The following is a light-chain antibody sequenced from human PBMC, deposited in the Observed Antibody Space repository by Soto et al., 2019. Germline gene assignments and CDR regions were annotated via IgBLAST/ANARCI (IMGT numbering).Light chain of an antibody. Sequence: QSALTQPPSVSGAPGQRVTLSCTGSSSNIGAGYDVHWYQQLPGTAPKLVIYGNSNRPSGVPDRFSGSKSGTSASLAITGLQAEDEADYYCQSYESSLSGYVFGTGTKVTVL. CDR3: QSYESSLSGYV. V-gene: IGLV1-40*01. CDR1: SSNIGAGYD. CDR2: GNS. J-gene: IGLJ1*01.